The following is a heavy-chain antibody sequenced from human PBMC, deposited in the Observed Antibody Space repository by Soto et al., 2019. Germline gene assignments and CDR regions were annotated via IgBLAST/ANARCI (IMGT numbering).Heavy chain of an antibody. CDR3: ASNIRGGYGPSYYYGMDV. D-gene: IGHD5-12*01. V-gene: IGHV4-59*01. J-gene: IGHJ6*02. CDR2: MYYSGST. CDR1: GFNISSYY. Sequence: PSETLSLTSTVSGFNISSYYWSWIRQPPGKGLEWIGYMYYSGSTNYNPSLKSRVTISVDTSKNQFSLKLSSVTAADTAVYYCASNIRGGYGPSYYYGMDVWGQGTTVTVS.